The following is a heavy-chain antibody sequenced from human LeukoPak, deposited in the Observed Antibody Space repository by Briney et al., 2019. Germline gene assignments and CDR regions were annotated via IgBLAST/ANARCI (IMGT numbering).Heavy chain of an antibody. V-gene: IGHV4-34*01. CDR3: ARVGYYGSGSYYRYYYYYMDV. D-gene: IGHD3-10*01. CDR1: GGSFSGYY. Sequence: PSETLSLTCAVYGGSFSGYYWSWIRQPPGKGLEWIGEINHSGSTNYNPSLKSRVTISVDTSKNQFSLKLSSVTAADTAVYYCARVGYYGSGSYYRYYYYYMDVWGKGTTVTVSS. CDR2: INHSGST. J-gene: IGHJ6*03.